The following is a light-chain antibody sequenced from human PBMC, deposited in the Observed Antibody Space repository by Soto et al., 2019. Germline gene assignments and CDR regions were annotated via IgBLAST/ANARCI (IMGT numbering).Light chain of an antibody. CDR2: KAS. V-gene: IGKV1-5*03. J-gene: IGKJ1*01. Sequence: DIQMTQSPSTLSASVGDRVTITCRASESINSWLAWYHQKPGKAPKLLIYKASNLESGVPSRFSGSGSGTEFTLTITSLQPDDFATYYCQQYQSYSQFGQGTKVDIK. CDR3: QQYQSYSQ. CDR1: ESINSW.